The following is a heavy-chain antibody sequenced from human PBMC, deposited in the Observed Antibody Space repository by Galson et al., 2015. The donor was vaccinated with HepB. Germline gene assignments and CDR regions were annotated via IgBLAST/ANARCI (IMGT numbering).Heavy chain of an antibody. CDR1: GGSFSGYY. J-gene: IGHJ3*02. CDR2: IHHSGST. V-gene: IGHV4-34*01. D-gene: IGHD2-15*01. Sequence: SETLSLTCAVYGGSFSGYYWSWIRQSPGKGLECIAEIHHSGSTNYSPSLESRVTISIDTSKQLISLRLSSVTAADTAIYYCARYCSRGGCFGAFEIWGQGTMVTVSS. CDR3: ARYCSRGGCFGAFEI.